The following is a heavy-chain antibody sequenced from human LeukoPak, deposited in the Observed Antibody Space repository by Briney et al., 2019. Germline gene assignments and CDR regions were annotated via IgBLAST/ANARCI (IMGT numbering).Heavy chain of an antibody. CDR3: ARVYDILTGYYDY. Sequence: SETLSLTCTVSGGSISSSSYYWGWIRQPPGKGLEWIGSIYYSGSTYYNPSLKSRVTISVDTSKNQFSLKLGSVTAADTAVYYCARVYDILTGYYDYWGQGTLVTVSS. CDR1: GGSISSSSYY. V-gene: IGHV4-39*01. J-gene: IGHJ4*02. D-gene: IGHD3-9*01. CDR2: IYYSGST.